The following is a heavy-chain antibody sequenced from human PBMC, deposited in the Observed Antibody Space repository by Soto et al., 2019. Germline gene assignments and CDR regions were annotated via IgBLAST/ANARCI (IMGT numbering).Heavy chain of an antibody. Sequence: GESLKISCKGSGYSFTSYWISWVRQMPGKGLEWMGRIDPSDSYTNYSPSFQGHVTTSADKSISTAYLQWSSLKAPDTAMYYCAILRHDYVDARVYYGMDVWGQGTTVTVSS. CDR3: AILRHDYVDARVYYGMDV. CDR2: IDPSDSYT. D-gene: IGHD4-17*01. CDR1: GYSFTSYW. V-gene: IGHV5-10-1*01. J-gene: IGHJ6*02.